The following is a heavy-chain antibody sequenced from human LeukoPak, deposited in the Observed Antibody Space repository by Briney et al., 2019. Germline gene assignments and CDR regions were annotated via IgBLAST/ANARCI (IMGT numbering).Heavy chain of an antibody. V-gene: IGHV3-23*01. Sequence: PGGSLRLSCAASGFTFSSYAMSWVRQAPGKGLEWVSAISGSGGSTYYADSVKGRFTISRDNSKNTLYLQVNSLRAEDTAVYYCAKDREFPYYDFWSGPTMDVWGKGTTVTVSS. CDR1: GFTFSSYA. D-gene: IGHD3-3*01. CDR3: AKDREFPYYDFWSGPTMDV. CDR2: ISGSGGST. J-gene: IGHJ6*03.